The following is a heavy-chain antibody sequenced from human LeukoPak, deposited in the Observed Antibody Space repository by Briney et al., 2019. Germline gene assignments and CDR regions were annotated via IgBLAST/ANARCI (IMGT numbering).Heavy chain of an antibody. CDR2: IKQDGEK. V-gene: IGHV3-7*01. J-gene: IGHJ6*04. CDR3: VRESSVWIGPGIGRPLDV. Sequence: GGSLRLSCVASGFTFSNYWMSWVRQAPGKGLEWVANIKQDGEKYYVDSVQGRFTISRDNAENSLYLQMNSLRAEDTAVYYCVRESSVWIGPGIGRPLDVWGKGTAVTVSS. CDR1: GFTFSNYW. D-gene: IGHD3-16*01.